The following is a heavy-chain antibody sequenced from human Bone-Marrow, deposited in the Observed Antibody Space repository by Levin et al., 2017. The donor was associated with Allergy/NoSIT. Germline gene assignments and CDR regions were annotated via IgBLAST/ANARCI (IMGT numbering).Heavy chain of an antibody. J-gene: IGHJ3*02. Sequence: SSETLSLTCTVSGGSISSGSYYWSWIRQPAGMGLEWIGRIYTSGSTNYNPSLKSRVTISEDTYKNQFPLKLSSVTAADTAVYYCASTRRYIDWLLTVGDAFDIWGQGTMVTVSS. CDR1: GGSISSGSYY. CDR2: IYTSGST. D-gene: IGHD3-9*01. V-gene: IGHV4-61*02. CDR3: ASTRRYIDWLLTVGDAFDI.